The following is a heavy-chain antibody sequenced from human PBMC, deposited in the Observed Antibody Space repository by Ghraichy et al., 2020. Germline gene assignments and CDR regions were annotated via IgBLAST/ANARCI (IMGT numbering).Heavy chain of an antibody. Sequence: SETLSLTCTVSGGSISSSSFYWGWIRQPPGKGLEWIGSIYYSGSTYYNPSLKSRVTISVDTSKNQFSLKLSSVTAADTAVYYCARRIVGPTTPRRPFDYWGQGTLVTVSS. D-gene: IGHD1-26*01. CDR3: ARRIVGPTTPRRPFDY. J-gene: IGHJ4*02. V-gene: IGHV4-39*01. CDR1: GGSISSSSFY. CDR2: IYYSGST.